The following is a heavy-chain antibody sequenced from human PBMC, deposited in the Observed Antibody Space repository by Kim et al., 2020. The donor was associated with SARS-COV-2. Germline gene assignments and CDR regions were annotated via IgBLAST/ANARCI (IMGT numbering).Heavy chain of an antibody. V-gene: IGHV3-30*01. Sequence: KFYADSVKGRFTISRDNSKNTLYLQIDSLTVEDTAVYYCARQYDYNGYPDYWGQGTLVTVSS. D-gene: IGHD3-22*01. J-gene: IGHJ4*02. CDR3: ARQYDYNGYPDY. CDR2: K.